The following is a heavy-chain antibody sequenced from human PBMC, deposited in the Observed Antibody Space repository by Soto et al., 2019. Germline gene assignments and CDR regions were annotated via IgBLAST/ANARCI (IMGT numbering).Heavy chain of an antibody. Sequence: QVQLVESGGGLVKPGGSLRLSCAASGFTFSDYYMTWIRQAPGKGLEWVSYITTGGRTIYYSASVKGRFTISRDNAKNSLYLQMNSLRAEDTAVYYCASSRSRGEFDPWGQGTLVTVSS. CDR2: ITTGGRTI. D-gene: IGHD6-6*01. V-gene: IGHV3-11*01. CDR3: ASSRSRGEFDP. CDR1: GFTFSDYY. J-gene: IGHJ5*02.